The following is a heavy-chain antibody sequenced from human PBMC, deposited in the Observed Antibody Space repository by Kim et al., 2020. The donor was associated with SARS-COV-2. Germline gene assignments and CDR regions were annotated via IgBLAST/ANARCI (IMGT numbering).Heavy chain of an antibody. CDR3: ASLRRGAVAGIIGTSNNWFDP. Sequence: SETLSLTCTVSGGSISSSSYYWGWIRQPPGKGLEWIGSIYYSGSTYYNPSLKSRVTISVYTSKNQFSLKLSSVTAADTAVYYCASLRRGAVAGIIGTSNNWFDPWGQGTLVTVSS. J-gene: IGHJ5*02. CDR1: GGSISSSSYY. D-gene: IGHD6-19*01. V-gene: IGHV4-39*01. CDR2: IYYSGST.